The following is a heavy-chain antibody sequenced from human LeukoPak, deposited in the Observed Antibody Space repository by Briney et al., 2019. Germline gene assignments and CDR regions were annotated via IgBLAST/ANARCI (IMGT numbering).Heavy chain of an antibody. CDR1: GFFLSSQG. Sequence: GGSLRLSCAVSGFFLSSQGMNWVRQAPGKGLEWVSFISGSGDTTYFADSVKGRFTISRDNSKNTLYLQMNSLRAEDTAVYYCARVEASGYDYGAFDYWGQGTLVTVSS. V-gene: IGHV3-23*01. CDR3: ARVEASGYDYGAFDY. J-gene: IGHJ4*02. CDR2: ISGSGDTT. D-gene: IGHD5-12*01.